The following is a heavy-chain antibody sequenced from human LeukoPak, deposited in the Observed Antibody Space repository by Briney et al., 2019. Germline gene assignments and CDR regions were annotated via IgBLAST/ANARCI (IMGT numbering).Heavy chain of an antibody. CDR3: ARASGAAEDY. CDR2: FDPEDGET. V-gene: IGHV1-24*01. D-gene: IGHD6-13*01. CDR1: GYTLTELS. Sequence: ASVSVSYRVSGYTLTELSMHWVRQAPGKGLEWMGGFDPEDGETIYAQKFQGRVTMTEDTSTDTAYMELSSLRSEDTAVYYCARASGAAEDYWGQGTLVTVSS. J-gene: IGHJ4*02.